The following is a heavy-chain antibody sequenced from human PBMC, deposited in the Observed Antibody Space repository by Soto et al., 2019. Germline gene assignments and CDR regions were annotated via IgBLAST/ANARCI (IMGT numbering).Heavy chain of an antibody. CDR1: GGSIGTYF. V-gene: IGHV4-59*01. CDR3: ARARRSSGRHDAFDI. Sequence: QVQLQESGPGLVKPSETLSLTCAVSGGSIGTYFWSWIRRPPRKGLEWIGNIDYSGSTNYNPSLKGRVTISLDTSKNQFSLKLSSVTAADTSVYYCARARRSSGRHDAFDIWGQGTMVTVSS. J-gene: IGHJ3*02. D-gene: IGHD6-25*01. CDR2: IDYSGST.